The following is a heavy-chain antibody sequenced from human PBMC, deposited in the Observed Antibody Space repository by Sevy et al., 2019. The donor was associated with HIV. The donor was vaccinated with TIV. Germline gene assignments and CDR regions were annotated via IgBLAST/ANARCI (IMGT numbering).Heavy chain of an antibody. V-gene: IGHV4-39*01. CDR1: GGSISSSSYY. CDR2: IYYSGST. D-gene: IGHD3-10*01. J-gene: IGHJ4*02. Sequence: KQSQTLSLTCTVSGGSISSSSYYWGWIRQPPGKGLEWIGSIYYSGSTYYNPSLKSRVTISVDTSKNQFSLKLSSVTAADTAVYYCARRSLDGYNSGREDYDYWGQGTLVTVSS. CDR3: ARRSLDGYNSGREDYDY.